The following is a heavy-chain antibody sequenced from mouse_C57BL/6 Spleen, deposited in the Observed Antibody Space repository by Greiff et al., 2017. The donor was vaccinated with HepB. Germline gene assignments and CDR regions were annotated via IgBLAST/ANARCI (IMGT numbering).Heavy chain of an antibody. Sequence: VQLQQSGPELVKPGASVKIPCKASGYTFTDYNMDWVKQSHGKSLEWIGDINPNNGGTIYNQKFKGKATLTVDKSSSTAYMELRSLTSEDTAVYYCARAPHYGSSYRYFDYWGQGTTLTVSS. CDR3: ARAPHYGSSYRYFDY. J-gene: IGHJ2*01. CDR1: GYTFTDYN. CDR2: INPNNGGT. D-gene: IGHD1-1*01. V-gene: IGHV1-18*01.